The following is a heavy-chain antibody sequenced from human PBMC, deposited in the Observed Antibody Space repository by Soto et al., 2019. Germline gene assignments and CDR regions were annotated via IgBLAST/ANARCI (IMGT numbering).Heavy chain of an antibody. CDR1: DGSITSDDW. V-gene: IGHV4-4*02. D-gene: IGHD3-9*01. CDR2: IHHSGST. CDR3: AKSGYYSLDY. J-gene: IGHJ4*02. Sequence: SETLSLTCIVSDGSITSDDWWHWVRQPPEKGLEWIGEIHHSGSTNYNPSLKSRITISVDKSKSQFSLTLTSVTAADTAIYYCAKSGYYSLDYWGQGTPVTV.